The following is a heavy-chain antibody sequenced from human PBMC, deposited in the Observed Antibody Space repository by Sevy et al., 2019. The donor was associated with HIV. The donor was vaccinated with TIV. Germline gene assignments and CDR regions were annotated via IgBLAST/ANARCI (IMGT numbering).Heavy chain of an antibody. CDR3: ARVGVGYCSGGSCYPIAVAGAFDY. CDR2: INHSGST. D-gene: IGHD2-15*01. Sequence: SETLSLTCAVYGGSFSGYYWSWIRQPPGKGLEWIGEINHSGSTNYNPSLKSRVTISVDTSKNQFSLKLSSVTAADMAVYYCARVGVGYCSGGSCYPIAVAGAFDYWGQRTLVTVSS. J-gene: IGHJ4*02. V-gene: IGHV4-34*01. CDR1: GGSFSGYY.